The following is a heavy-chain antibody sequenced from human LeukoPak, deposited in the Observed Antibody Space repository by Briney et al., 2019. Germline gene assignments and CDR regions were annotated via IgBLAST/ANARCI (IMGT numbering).Heavy chain of an antibody. CDR3: AILFQYSSSSRFFQH. V-gene: IGHV4-39*01. D-gene: IGHD6-6*01. Sequence: SETLTLTCTVSGGSMSSSSYFWGWIRQPPGKGLEWIGSICYIGITYYNPSRRGRLSISADTSKNQFALGLSSVTAADTAVYYCAILFQYSSSSRFFQHWGLGTLVTVSS. CDR2: ICYIGIT. CDR1: GGSMSSSSYF. J-gene: IGHJ1*01.